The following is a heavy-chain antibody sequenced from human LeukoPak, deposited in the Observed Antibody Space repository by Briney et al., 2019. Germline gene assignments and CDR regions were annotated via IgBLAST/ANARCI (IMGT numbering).Heavy chain of an antibody. CDR3: ARGASLYRSGWYYAY. D-gene: IGHD6-19*01. CDR2: IYSGGST. CDR1: GFTVNNNY. V-gene: IGHV3-66*02. J-gene: IGHJ4*02. Sequence: GGSLRLSCAASGFTVNNNYMSWVRQAPGKGLEWVSVIYSGGSTYYADSVKGRFTISRDNSKNTLYLQMNSLRAEDTAVYYCARGASLYRSGWYYAYWGQGTLVTVSS.